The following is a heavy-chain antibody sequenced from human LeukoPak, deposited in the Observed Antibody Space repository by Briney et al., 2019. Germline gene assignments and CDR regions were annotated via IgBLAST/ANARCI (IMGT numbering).Heavy chain of an antibody. V-gene: IGHV4-59*01. CDR2: ISYSGSN. Sequence: PSETLSLTCTVSGGSINNYYWGSIRQPPGNGLEWIGYISYSGSNNYIPSLKSRVTILVDTSKNQFSLKLTSMTAADTAVYYCVRVTTGTVDYWGQGTLVTVSS. CDR1: GGSINNYY. CDR3: VRVTTGTVDY. J-gene: IGHJ4*02. D-gene: IGHD1-1*01.